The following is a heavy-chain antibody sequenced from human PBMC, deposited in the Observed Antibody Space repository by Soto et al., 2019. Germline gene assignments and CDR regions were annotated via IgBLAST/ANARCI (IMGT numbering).Heavy chain of an antibody. CDR1: GGSISSSSYY. CDR2: IYYSGST. D-gene: IGHD3-3*01. CDR3: AWLNVFWSGYWYSMDV. J-gene: IGHJ6*02. Sequence: QLQLQESGPGLVKPSETLYFTCTVSGGSISSSSYYWGWIRQPPGKGLEWIGSIYYSGSTYYNPSLKSRVTISVDTSRNQFSLKLTSVTAADTAVYYCAWLNVFWSGYWYSMDVWGQGTMVTVSS. V-gene: IGHV4-39*01.